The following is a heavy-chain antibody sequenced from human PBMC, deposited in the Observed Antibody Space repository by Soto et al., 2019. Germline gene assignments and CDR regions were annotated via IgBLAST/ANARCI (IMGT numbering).Heavy chain of an antibody. Sequence: QVQLVQSGTEVKKPGSSVKVSCKASGGSLSTNPISWVRQAPGQGLEWMGGTGSGTGPGNHAQKFQGRLTVTADKSTSTVYMELPNLSSEDTAVYYWARRGSGGFYRFFDSWGQGALGTVSS. J-gene: IGHJ4*02. CDR1: GGSLSTNP. D-gene: IGHD6-19*01. CDR3: ARRGSGGFYRFFDS. V-gene: IGHV1-69*06. CDR2: TGSGTGPG.